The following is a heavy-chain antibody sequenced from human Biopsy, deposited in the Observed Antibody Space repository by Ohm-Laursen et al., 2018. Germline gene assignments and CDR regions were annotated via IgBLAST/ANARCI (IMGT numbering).Heavy chain of an antibody. J-gene: IGHJ4*02. Sequence: SLRLSCAASGFTFSSYAMTWVRQAPGKGLEWVSVINTSGGSTHNAVSVKGRFTISRDNSKNTLYLRMNSLRAEDTAVYYCAKPADSYGSEFYFDYWGQGTLVTVSS. CDR2: INTSGGST. CDR3: AKPADSYGSEFYFDY. CDR1: GFTFSSYA. D-gene: IGHD4-17*01. V-gene: IGHV3-23*01.